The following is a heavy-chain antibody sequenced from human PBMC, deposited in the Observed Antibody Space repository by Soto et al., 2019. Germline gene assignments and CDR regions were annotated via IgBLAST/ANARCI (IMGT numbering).Heavy chain of an antibody. D-gene: IGHD3-22*01. Sequence: WWSLRLSCSASVFTCSSYAMSWFRQAPGKGLEWVSAISGSGGSTYYADSVKGRFTISRDNSKNTLYLQMNSLRAEDTAVYYCAKDLILYDSSGYSNYWGQGTLVTVSS. J-gene: IGHJ4*02. CDR1: VFTCSSYA. CDR2: ISGSGGST. V-gene: IGHV3-23*01. CDR3: AKDLILYDSSGYSNY.